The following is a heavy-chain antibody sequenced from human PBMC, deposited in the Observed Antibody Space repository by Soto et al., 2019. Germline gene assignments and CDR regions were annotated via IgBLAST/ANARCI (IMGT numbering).Heavy chain of an antibody. CDR2: MSYDGSTI. J-gene: IGHJ6*02. Sequence: GGSLRLSCEASGFAFDTYCMHWIRQGAGQGLEWVATMSYDGSTIYYRDSVRGRFSISRDDSKRTLYLQMNSLRAEDTDVYYCAKDRDPYHYSYLMDVCGQGTTVTVSS. V-gene: IGHV3-30*18. D-gene: IGHD3-16*01. CDR1: GFAFDTYC. CDR3: AKDRDPYHYSYLMDV.